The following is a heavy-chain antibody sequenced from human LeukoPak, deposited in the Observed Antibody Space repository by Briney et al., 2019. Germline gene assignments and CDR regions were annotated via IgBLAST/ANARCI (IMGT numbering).Heavy chain of an antibody. J-gene: IGHJ4*02. V-gene: IGHV4-61*09. D-gene: IGHD3-22*01. CDR2: IYTSGST. CDR3: ASSGYLKYFDY. Sequence: SETLSLTCTVSGGSISSSSYYWGWIRQPAGKGLEWIGHIYTSGSTNYNPSLKSRVTISVDTSKNQFSLKLSSVTAADAAVYYCASSGYLKYFDYWGQGTLVTVSS. CDR1: GGSISSSSYY.